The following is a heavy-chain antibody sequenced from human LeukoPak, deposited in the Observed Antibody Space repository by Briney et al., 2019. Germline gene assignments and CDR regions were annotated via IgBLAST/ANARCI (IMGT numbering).Heavy chain of an antibody. CDR2: IIGGAGGT. V-gene: IGHV3-23*01. D-gene: IGHD6-19*01. J-gene: IGHJ3*02. CDR1: GFSFSSHG. Sequence: GGSLRLSCAASGFSFSSHGMSWVRQAPGKGLEWVSGIIGGAGGTYADSVKGRFTISRDNAKNTLYLQMNSLRAEDMALYYCAKDDAAVAGTGGAFDIWGQGTMVTVSS. CDR3: AKDDAAVAGTGGAFDI.